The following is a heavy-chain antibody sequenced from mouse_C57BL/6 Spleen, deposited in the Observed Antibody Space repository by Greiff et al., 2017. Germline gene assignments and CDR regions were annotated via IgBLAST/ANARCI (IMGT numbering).Heavy chain of an antibody. CDR2: VYPYNGGT. D-gene: IGHD2-4*01. CDR3: AIYDYDAHFHD. V-gene: IGHV1-36*01. Sequence: EVQLQQSGPVLVKPGPSVKISCKASGFTFTDYYMHWVKQSHGKSLEWIGLVYPYNGGTRYNQKFKGKATLTVDTSSSTAYMELNSLTSENTAVYCCAIYDYDAHFHDWGQGTTLTVSS. J-gene: IGHJ2*01. CDR1: GFTFTDYY.